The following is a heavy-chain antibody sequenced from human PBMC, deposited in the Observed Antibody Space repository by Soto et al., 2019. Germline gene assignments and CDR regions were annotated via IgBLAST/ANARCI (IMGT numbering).Heavy chain of an antibody. J-gene: IGHJ4*02. CDR1: GFTFSNYG. V-gene: IGHV3-33*01. D-gene: IGHD5-18*01. CDR3: GTDPYSGTRYYLDL. CDR2: KWFFASGGNE. Sequence: WGSLRRSCATSGFTFSNYGIHWVRQAPGKGLEWGAVKWFFASGGNEYYADAVKGRFAISRDDSKQTSNREMKRLRAEDTAVYYCGTDPYSGTRYYLDLWRKRTKVTVSS.